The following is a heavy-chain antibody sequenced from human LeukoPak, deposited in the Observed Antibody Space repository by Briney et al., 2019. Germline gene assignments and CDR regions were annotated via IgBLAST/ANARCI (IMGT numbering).Heavy chain of an antibody. CDR2: ISYDGSNK. V-gene: IGHV3-30-3*01. Sequence: GGSLRLSRAASGFTFSSYAMHWVRQAPVKGLEWVAVISYDGSNKYYADSVKGRFTISRDNSKNTLYLQMNSLRAEDTAVYYCARDTESSGWYDYWGQGTLVTVSS. D-gene: IGHD6-19*01. CDR1: GFTFSSYA. J-gene: IGHJ4*02. CDR3: ARDTESSGWYDY.